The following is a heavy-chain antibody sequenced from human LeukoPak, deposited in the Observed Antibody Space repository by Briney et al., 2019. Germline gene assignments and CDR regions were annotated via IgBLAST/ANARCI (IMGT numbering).Heavy chain of an antibody. CDR1: GFTFSSYS. Sequence: GGSLRLSCAASGFTFSSYSMNRVRQAPGKGLEWVSSISSSSSYIYYADSVKGRFTISRDNAKNSLYLQMNSLRAEDTAVYYCARDEFQLVAFDIWGQGTMVTVSS. CDR2: ISSSSSYI. CDR3: ARDEFQLVAFDI. D-gene: IGHD5-18*01. V-gene: IGHV3-21*01. J-gene: IGHJ3*02.